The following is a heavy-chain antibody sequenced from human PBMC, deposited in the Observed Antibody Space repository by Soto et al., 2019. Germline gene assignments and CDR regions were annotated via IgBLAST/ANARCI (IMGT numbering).Heavy chain of an antibody. D-gene: IGHD4-17*01. CDR1: GFTFRNYA. CDR3: AKINGDYYSYYMDV. J-gene: IGHJ6*03. Sequence: QPGGSLRLSCAASGFTFRNYAMNWVRQAPGKGLEWVSTISGSDGSTYYADSVKGRFTLSRDVSKNTLYLLMNRLRAEDTAVYYRAKINGDYYSYYMDVRGKGTTVTVSS. V-gene: IGHV3-23*01. CDR2: ISGSDGST.